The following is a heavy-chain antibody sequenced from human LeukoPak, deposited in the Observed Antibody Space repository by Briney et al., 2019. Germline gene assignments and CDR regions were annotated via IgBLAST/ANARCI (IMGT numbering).Heavy chain of an antibody. CDR1: GFTFSNYW. Sequence: GGSLRLSCAASGFTFSNYWMHWVRQVPGKGLVWVSRINDDGSATFYADSVKGRFTISRDNSKNTLYLQMNSLRAEDTAVYYCAKDLTRVRLVYYFDYWGQGTLVTVSS. CDR3: AKDLTRVRLVYYFDY. CDR2: INDDGSAT. V-gene: IGHV3-74*01. D-gene: IGHD6-19*01. J-gene: IGHJ4*02.